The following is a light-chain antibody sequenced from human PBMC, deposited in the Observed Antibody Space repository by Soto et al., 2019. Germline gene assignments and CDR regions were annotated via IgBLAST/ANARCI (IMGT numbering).Light chain of an antibody. CDR2: STN. CDR1: SGSVSTNYY. CDR3: VLYMGSGIWV. Sequence: QTVVTQEPSFSVSPGGTVTLTCGLSSGSVSTNYYPSWYQQTPGQAPRTLIYSTNTRPSGVPDRFSGSILGNKAALTITGAQADDESDYYCVLYMGSGIWVFGGGTKLTVL. J-gene: IGLJ3*02. V-gene: IGLV8-61*01.